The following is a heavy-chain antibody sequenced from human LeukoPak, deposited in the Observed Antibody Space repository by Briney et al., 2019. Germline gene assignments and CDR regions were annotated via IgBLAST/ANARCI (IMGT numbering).Heavy chain of an antibody. CDR2: IKQDGREK. Sequence: GGSLRLSCAASGFTFSNHWMSWGRQAPGKGLEWVANIKQDGREKYYVDSVKGRFTISRDNAKNSVYLQMNSVRVEDTAVYYCARGLRWVDYWGQGTLVTVSS. D-gene: IGHD4-23*01. V-gene: IGHV3-7*01. J-gene: IGHJ4*02. CDR3: ARGLRWVDY. CDR1: GFTFSNHW.